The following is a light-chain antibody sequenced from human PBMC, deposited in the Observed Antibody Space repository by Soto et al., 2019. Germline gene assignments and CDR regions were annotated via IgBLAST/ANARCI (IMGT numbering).Light chain of an antibody. CDR3: QQYNKWPRT. V-gene: IGKV3D-15*01. Sequence: EIVMTQSPATLSVSPGERATLSCRASQSVSSNLAWYQQKPGQAPRLLIYGASARATGIPAKFSGIGSGTEFTLTISSLQSEDFAVYYCQQYNKWPRTFGQGTKVDIK. CDR1: QSVSSN. J-gene: IGKJ1*01. CDR2: GAS.